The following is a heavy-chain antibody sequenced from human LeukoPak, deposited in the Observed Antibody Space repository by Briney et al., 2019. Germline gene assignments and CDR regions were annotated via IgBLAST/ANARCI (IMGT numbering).Heavy chain of an antibody. J-gene: IGHJ4*02. CDR2: ISSSGGST. Sequence: GGSLRLSCAASGFTFSSYAMNWVRQAPGKGVEWVSVISSSGGSTYYADSVKGRFTISRDNSKNTLYLQMNSLRAEDTAVYYCATEYDFWSGYSYYFDYWGQGTLVTVSS. CDR1: GFTFSSYA. V-gene: IGHV3-23*01. CDR3: ATEYDFWSGYSYYFDY. D-gene: IGHD3-3*01.